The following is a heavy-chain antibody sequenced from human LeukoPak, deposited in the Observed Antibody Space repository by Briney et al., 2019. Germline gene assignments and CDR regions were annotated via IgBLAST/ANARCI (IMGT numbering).Heavy chain of an antibody. J-gene: IGHJ4*02. D-gene: IGHD3-22*01. Sequence: PGGTLRLSCAASGFTFSSYGMSWVRQAPGKGLEWVSAITGSGGSTYYADSVKGRFTISRDNAKNSLYLQMNSLRAEDTAVYYCARGVYYYDSSGYYYRTWFDYWGQGTLVTVSS. CDR3: ARGVYYYDSSGYYYRTWFDY. V-gene: IGHV3-23*01. CDR2: ITGSGGST. CDR1: GFTFSSYG.